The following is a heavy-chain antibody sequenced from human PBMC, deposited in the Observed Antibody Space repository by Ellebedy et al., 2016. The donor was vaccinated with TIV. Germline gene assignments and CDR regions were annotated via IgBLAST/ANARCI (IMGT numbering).Heavy chain of an antibody. CDR3: AKPGSIFGVVIHRGGFDY. CDR2: ISYDGSNK. CDR1: GFTFSNYA. Sequence: GESLKISXAASGFTFSNYAMHWVRQAPGKGLEWVAVISYDGSNKYYADSVKGRFTISRDNSKNTLYLQMNSLRAEDTAVYYCAKPGSIFGVVIHRGGFDYWGQGTLVTVSS. J-gene: IGHJ4*02. V-gene: IGHV3-30-3*02. D-gene: IGHD3-3*01.